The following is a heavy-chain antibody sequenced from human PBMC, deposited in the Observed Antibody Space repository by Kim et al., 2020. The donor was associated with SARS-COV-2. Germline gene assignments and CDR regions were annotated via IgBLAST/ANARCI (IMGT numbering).Heavy chain of an antibody. J-gene: IGHJ4*02. V-gene: IGHV4-61*02. CDR2: IYTSGST. CDR3: ARHSWYLYYFDY. Sequence: SETLSLTCTVSGGSISSGSYYWSWIRQPAGQGLEWIGRIYTSGSTNYNPSPKSRVTISVDTSKNHFSLKLSSVTAADTAVYYCARHSWYLYYFDYWGQGTLVTVSS. D-gene: IGHD6-13*01. CDR1: GGSISSGSYY.